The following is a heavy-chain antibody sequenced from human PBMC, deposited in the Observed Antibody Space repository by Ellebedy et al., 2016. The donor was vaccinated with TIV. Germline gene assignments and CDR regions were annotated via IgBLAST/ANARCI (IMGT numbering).Heavy chain of an antibody. D-gene: IGHD2-15*01. V-gene: IGHV4-59*08. Sequence: SETLSLTCTVSGGSISSYYWSWIRQPPGKGLEWIGYIYYSGSTNYNPSLKSRVTISVDTSKNQFSLKLSSVTAADTAVYYCARGGLYCSGGSCPLDAFDIWGQGTMVTVSS. CDR1: GGSISSYY. J-gene: IGHJ3*02. CDR3: ARGGLYCSGGSCPLDAFDI. CDR2: IYYSGST.